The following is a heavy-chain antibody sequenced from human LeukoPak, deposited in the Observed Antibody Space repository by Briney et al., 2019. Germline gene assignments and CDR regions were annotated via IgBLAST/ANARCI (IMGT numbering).Heavy chain of an antibody. CDR2: ISTSSSSM. J-gene: IGHJ4*02. V-gene: IGHV3-48*01. CDR3: ARGVSTFDY. Sequence: GGSLRLSCAASGFTFSSYSMNWVRQAPGKGLEWVSYISTSSSSMYYADSVKGRFTISRDNAKNSLYLQMNSLRAEDTAVYYCARGVSTFDYWGQGTLVTVSS. CDR1: GFTFSSYS. D-gene: IGHD2-2*01.